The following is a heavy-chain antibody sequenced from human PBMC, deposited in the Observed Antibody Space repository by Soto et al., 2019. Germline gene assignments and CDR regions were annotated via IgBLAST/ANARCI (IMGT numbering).Heavy chain of an antibody. V-gene: IGHV4-4*02. CDR2: IYHSGST. D-gene: IGHD2-21*02. CDR3: SRALHTLVVGVVTAYYYYGRDG. CDR1: GGSISSSHW. J-gene: IGHJ6*02. Sequence: PTETLSLTCAVSGGSISSSHWSSWGRQPPGRGLEWIGAIYHSGSTNYNPSLKSRVTISVDKSKNQLSLRLSSVTAADTAVYYCSRALHTLVVGVVTAYYYYGRDGWGQGTTVTVSS.